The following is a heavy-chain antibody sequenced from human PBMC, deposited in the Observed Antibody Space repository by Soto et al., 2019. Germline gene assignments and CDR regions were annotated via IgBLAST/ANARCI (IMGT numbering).Heavy chain of an antibody. J-gene: IGHJ4*02. V-gene: IGHV4-39*01. CDR2: IYYTEGT. Sequence: PSETLSLTCTVSGGSISSSNYYWAWIRQPPGKGLEWIGNIYYTEGTYYNPSLKSRVTISVDTSKNQVSLKLFSVTAADTAAYYCVSAAKWELLFDSWGQGALVTVSS. CDR3: VSAAKWELLFDS. D-gene: IGHD1-26*01. CDR1: GGSISSSNYY.